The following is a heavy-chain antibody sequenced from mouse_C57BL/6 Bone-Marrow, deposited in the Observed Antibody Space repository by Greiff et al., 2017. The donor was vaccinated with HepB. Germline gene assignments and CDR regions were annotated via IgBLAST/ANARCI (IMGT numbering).Heavy chain of an antibody. CDR1: GFTFSDYG. J-gene: IGHJ4*01. V-gene: IGHV5-17*01. Sequence: EVKLVESGGGLVKPGGSLKLSCAASGFTFSDYGMHWVRQAPEKGLEWVAYISSGSSTIYYADTVKGRFTISRDNAKNTLFLQMTSLRSEDTAMYYCARIYYYGMDYWGQGTSVTVSS. CDR2: ISSGSSTI. CDR3: ARIYYYGMDY.